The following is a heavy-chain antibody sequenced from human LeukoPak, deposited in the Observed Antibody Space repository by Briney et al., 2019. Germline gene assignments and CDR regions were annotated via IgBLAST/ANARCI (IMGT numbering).Heavy chain of an antibody. CDR1: GGSISSYY. D-gene: IGHD4-17*01. J-gene: IGHJ5*02. V-gene: IGHV4-4*07. Sequence: SETLSLTCTVSGGSISSYYWSWIRQPAGKGLEWIGRIYTSGSTNYNPSLKSRVTMSVDTSKNQFSLKLSSVTAADTAVYYCARLEVFDGDYNNWFDPWGQGTLVTVSS. CDR3: ARLEVFDGDYNNWFDP. CDR2: IYTSGST.